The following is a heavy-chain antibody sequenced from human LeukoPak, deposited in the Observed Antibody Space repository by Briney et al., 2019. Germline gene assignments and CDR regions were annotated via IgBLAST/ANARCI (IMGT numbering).Heavy chain of an antibody. CDR2: INHSGST. V-gene: IGHV4-34*01. Sequence: PSETLSLTCAVYGGSFSGYYWSWIRQPPGKGLEWIGEINHSGSTNYNPSLKSRVTISVDTSKNQFSLKLSSVTAADTAVYYCANEPVAGSFGWFDPWGQGTLVTVSS. CDR1: GGSFSGYY. CDR3: ANEPVAGSFGWFDP. J-gene: IGHJ5*02. D-gene: IGHD6-19*01.